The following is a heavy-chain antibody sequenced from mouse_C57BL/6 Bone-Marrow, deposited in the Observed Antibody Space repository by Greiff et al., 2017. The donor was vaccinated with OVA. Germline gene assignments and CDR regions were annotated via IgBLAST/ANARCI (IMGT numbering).Heavy chain of an antibody. CDR3: AFSDGSSYRYFDV. Sequence: VQLQQSGPELVKPGASVKISCKASGYSFTDYNMNWVKQSNGKSLEWIGVINPNYGTTSYNQKFKGKATLTVDKSSSTAYMQLNSLTSEDSAVYYCAFSDGSSYRYFDVWGTGTMVTVSS. CDR2: INPNYGTT. V-gene: IGHV1-39*01. J-gene: IGHJ1*03. D-gene: IGHD1-1*01. CDR1: GYSFTDYN.